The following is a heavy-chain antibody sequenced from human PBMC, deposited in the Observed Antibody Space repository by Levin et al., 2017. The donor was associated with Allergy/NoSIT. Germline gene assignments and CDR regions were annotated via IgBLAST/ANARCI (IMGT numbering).Heavy chain of an antibody. CDR1: GDSISGSF. Sequence: PGGSLRLSCTVSGDSISGSFWTWIRQPPGKGLEWIGFVHYSGSTSYSPSLKSRVTISADTSKNQFSLKLTSVTAADTAVYYCARERSPGLYWGQVALVTVSS. D-gene: IGHD3-10*01. V-gene: IGHV4-59*01. CDR2: VHYSGST. J-gene: IGHJ4*02. CDR3: ARERSPGLY.